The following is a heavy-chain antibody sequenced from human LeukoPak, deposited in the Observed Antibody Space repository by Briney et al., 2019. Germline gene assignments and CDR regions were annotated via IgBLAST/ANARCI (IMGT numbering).Heavy chain of an antibody. D-gene: IGHD4-17*01. V-gene: IGHV3-30*04. CDR2: ISYDESNT. J-gene: IGHJ4*02. CDR1: GFTFSSYA. Sequence: GGTLRLSCAASGFTFSSYAMHWVRQAPGKGLEWVALISYDESNTFYADSVKGRFTISRDNSKNTLYLQMNSLRVEDTAVYYCARDGDGDYVFSYYFDYWGQGTLVTVSS. CDR3: ARDGDGDYVFSYYFDY.